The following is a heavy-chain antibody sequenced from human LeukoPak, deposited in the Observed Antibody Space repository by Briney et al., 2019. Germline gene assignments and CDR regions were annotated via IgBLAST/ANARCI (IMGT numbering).Heavy chain of an antibody. CDR3: ARGGNYYGSGSYYNGIDWYFDL. D-gene: IGHD3-10*01. V-gene: IGHV3-21*01. CDR1: GFTFSSYS. Sequence: GGSLRLSCAASGFTFSSYSMNWVRQAPGKGLEWVPSISSSSSYIYYADSVKGRFTISRDNAKNSLYLQMNSLRAEDTAVYYCARGGNYYGSGSYYNGIDWYFDLWGRGTLVTVSS. CDR2: ISSSSSYI. J-gene: IGHJ2*01.